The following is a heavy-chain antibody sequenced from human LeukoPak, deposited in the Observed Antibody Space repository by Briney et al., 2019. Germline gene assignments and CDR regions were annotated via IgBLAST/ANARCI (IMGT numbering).Heavy chain of an antibody. CDR3: ARDQSITIFGVVITPQILLGGIDP. V-gene: IGHV1-2*02. CDR2: INPNSGGT. CDR1: GYTFIDYY. D-gene: IGHD3-3*01. J-gene: IGHJ5*02. Sequence: ASVKVSCKASGYTFIDYYMHWVRQAPGQGLEWMGWINPNSGGTNYAQKFQGRVTMTTDPSTSTAYMELRSLRSDDTAVYYCARDQSITIFGVVITPQILLGGIDPWGQGTLVTVSS.